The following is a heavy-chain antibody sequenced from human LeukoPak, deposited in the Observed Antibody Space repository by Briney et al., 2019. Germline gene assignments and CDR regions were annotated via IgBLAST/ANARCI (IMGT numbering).Heavy chain of an antibody. CDR2: ISGSGGST. J-gene: IGHJ4*02. CDR3: AKVSTARGRLRLGELSFDY. V-gene: IGHV3-23*01. Sequence: GGSLRLTCAASAFTFSSYGMSWVRQAPEEGLEWVSAISGSGGSTYYADSVKGRFTISRDNSKNTLYLQMNSLRAEDAAVYYCAKVSTARGRLRLGELSFDYWGQGTLVTVSS. CDR1: AFTFSSYG. D-gene: IGHD3-16*02.